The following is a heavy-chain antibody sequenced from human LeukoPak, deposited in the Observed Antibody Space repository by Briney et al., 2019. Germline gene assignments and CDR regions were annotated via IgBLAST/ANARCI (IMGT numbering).Heavy chain of an antibody. Sequence: SETLSLTCTVSGGSIRSSDYYWAWIRQPPGRGLEWIGRIYHSGNTYHNASLKSRVTISVDTSKNQFSLKLTSVTAADTAVFYCARQGSLGDYVGYWGQGTLVTVSS. J-gene: IGHJ4*02. D-gene: IGHD3-16*01. CDR1: GGSIRSSDYY. CDR2: IYHSGNT. CDR3: ARQGSLGDYVGY. V-gene: IGHV4-39*01.